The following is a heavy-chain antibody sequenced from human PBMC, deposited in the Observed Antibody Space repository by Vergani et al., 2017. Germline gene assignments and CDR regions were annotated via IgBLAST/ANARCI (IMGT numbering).Heavy chain of an antibody. Sequence: EVQLLESGGGLVQPGGSLRLSCAASGFTFISYAMSWVRQAPGKGLEWVSAISGSGGSTYYADSVKGRFTISRDNSKNTLYLQMNSLRAEDTAVYYCAKADVDTAMVTYYYYGMDVWGQGTTVTVSS. CDR2: ISGSGGST. CDR3: AKADVDTAMVTYYYYGMDV. V-gene: IGHV3-23*01. J-gene: IGHJ6*02. D-gene: IGHD5-18*01. CDR1: GFTFISYA.